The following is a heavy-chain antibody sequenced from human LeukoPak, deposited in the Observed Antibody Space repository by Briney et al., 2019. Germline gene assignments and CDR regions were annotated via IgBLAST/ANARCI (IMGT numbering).Heavy chain of an antibody. J-gene: IGHJ4*02. Sequence: GGSLRLSCAASGFTFSSYTMNWVRQAPGKGQEWVSSITSRSSYIFYADSVKGRFTISRDNAKNSLYLQMNSLRAEDTSLYYCARDSGTGTLDYWGQGTLVIVSS. V-gene: IGHV3-21*01. D-gene: IGHD1-1*01. CDR1: GFTFSSYT. CDR2: ITSRSSYI. CDR3: ARDSGTGTLDY.